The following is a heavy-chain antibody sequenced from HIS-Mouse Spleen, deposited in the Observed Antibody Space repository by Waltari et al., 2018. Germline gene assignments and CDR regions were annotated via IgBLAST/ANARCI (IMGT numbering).Heavy chain of an antibody. CDR3: ARALEYSSSWYYYYYGMDV. CDR1: GYSLRSGYY. Sequence: QVQLQESGPGLVKPSETLSPTCTASGYSLRSGYYWGWIRQPPGKGLEWIGSIYHRGSTYYNPSLKSRVTISVDTAKNQFSLKLSSVTAADTAVYYCARALEYSSSWYYYYYGMDVWGQGTTVTVSS. D-gene: IGHD6-13*01. J-gene: IGHJ6*02. CDR2: IYHRGST. V-gene: IGHV4-38-2*02.